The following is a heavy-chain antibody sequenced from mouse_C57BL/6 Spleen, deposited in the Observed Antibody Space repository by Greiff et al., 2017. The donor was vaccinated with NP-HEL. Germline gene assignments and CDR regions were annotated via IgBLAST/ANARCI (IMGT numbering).Heavy chain of an antibody. Sequence: VQLKQPGAELVKPGASVKMSCKASGYTFTSYWITWVKQRPGQGLEWIGDIYPGSGSTNYNEKFKSKATLTVDTSSSTAYMQLSSLTSEDSAVYYCARRDYYGSSYGGYYAMDYWGQGTSVTVSS. CDR2: IYPGSGST. J-gene: IGHJ4*01. CDR1: GYTFTSYW. V-gene: IGHV1-55*01. D-gene: IGHD1-1*01. CDR3: ARRDYYGSSYGGYYAMDY.